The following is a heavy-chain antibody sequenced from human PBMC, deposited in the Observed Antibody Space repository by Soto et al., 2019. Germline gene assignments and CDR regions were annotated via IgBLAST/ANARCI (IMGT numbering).Heavy chain of an antibody. CDR1: GFTFSGSA. J-gene: IGHJ6*02. CDR3: TRNNGRYGYYYGMDV. D-gene: IGHD2-8*01. Sequence: GGSLRLSCAASGFTFSGSAMHWVRQASGKGLEWVGRIRSKANSYATAYAASVKGRFTISRDDSKNTAYLQMNSLKTEDTAVYYCTRNNGRYGYYYGMDVWGQGTTVTVSS. V-gene: IGHV3-73*01. CDR2: IRSKANSYAT.